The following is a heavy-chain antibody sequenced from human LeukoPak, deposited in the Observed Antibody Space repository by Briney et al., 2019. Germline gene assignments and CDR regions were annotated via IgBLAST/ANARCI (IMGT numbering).Heavy chain of an antibody. CDR2: INPNSGGT. J-gene: IGHJ4*02. V-gene: IGHV1-2*06. Sequence: GASVKVSCKASGYTFIGYYMHWVRQAPGQGLEWMGRINPNSGGTNYAQKFQGRVTMTRDTSISTAYMELSRLRSDDTAVYYCARDNLQYSSSWYIDYWGQGTLVTVSS. D-gene: IGHD6-13*01. CDR3: ARDNLQYSSSWYIDY. CDR1: GYTFIGYY.